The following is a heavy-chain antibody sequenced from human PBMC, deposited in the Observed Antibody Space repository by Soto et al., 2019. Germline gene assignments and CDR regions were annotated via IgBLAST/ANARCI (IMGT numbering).Heavy chain of an antibody. CDR2: IYYSGST. CDR1: GGSISSGDYY. CDR3: ARVRGSLRYFDWFYYWFDP. V-gene: IGHV4-30-4*01. Sequence: SETLSLTCTVSGGSISSGDYYWSWIRQPPGKGLEWIGYIYYSGSTYYNPSLKSRVTISVDTSKNQFSLKLSSVTAADTAVYYCARVRGSLRYFDWFYYWFDPWGQGTLVTVSS. J-gene: IGHJ5*02. D-gene: IGHD3-9*01.